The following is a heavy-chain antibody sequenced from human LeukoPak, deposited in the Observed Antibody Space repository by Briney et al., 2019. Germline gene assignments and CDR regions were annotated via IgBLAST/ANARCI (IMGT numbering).Heavy chain of an antibody. CDR3: ARQGAAGKYYYYMDV. J-gene: IGHJ6*03. CDR2: IYPGDSDT. CDR1: GYSFTSYW. Sequence: GESLKISCKGSGYSFTSYWIGWMRQMPGKGLEWMGIIYPGDSDTRYSPSFQGQVTISADKSISTAYLQWSSLKASDTAIYYCARQGAAGKYYYYMDVWGKGTTVTVSS. D-gene: IGHD6-13*01. V-gene: IGHV5-51*01.